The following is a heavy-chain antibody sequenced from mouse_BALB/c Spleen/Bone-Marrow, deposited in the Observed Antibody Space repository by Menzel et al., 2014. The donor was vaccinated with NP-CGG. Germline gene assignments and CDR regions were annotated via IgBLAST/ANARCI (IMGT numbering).Heavy chain of an antibody. V-gene: IGHV5-9*02. D-gene: IGHD1-1*02. Sequence: EVMLVESGGGLVKPGGSLKLSCAASGFAFSSYDMSWVRQTPEKRLEWVATISSGGSYTYYPDSVKGRFTISRDNARNTLYLQMSSLRSEDTALYYCARLGNWYFDVWGAGTTVPVSS. CDR1: GFAFSSYD. CDR2: ISSGGSYT. J-gene: IGHJ1*01. CDR3: ARLGNWYFDV.